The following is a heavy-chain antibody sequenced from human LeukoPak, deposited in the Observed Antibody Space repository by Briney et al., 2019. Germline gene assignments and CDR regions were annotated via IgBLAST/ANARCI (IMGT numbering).Heavy chain of an antibody. Sequence: PSETLSLTCTVSGGSISSYYWSWIRQPAGKGLEWIGRIYTSGSTNYNPSLKSRVTMSVDTSKNQFSLKLSSVTAADTAVYYCARDASAARTGTAFDYWGQGTLVTVSS. CDR1: GGSISSYY. CDR3: ARDASAARTGTAFDY. CDR2: IYTSGST. V-gene: IGHV4-4*07. J-gene: IGHJ4*02. D-gene: IGHD6-6*01.